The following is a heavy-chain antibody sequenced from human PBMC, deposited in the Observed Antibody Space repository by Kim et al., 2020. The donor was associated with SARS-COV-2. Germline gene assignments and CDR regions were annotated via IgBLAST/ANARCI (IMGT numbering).Heavy chain of an antibody. V-gene: IGHV1-46*01. CDR1: GYTFTNYY. Sequence: ASVKVSCKASGYTFTNYYMHWVRQAPGQGLEWMGIINPSGDSTSYAQKFQGRVTMTRDTSTSTVYMELSSLRSEDTAVYYCARDFLYGSGSYRYFSGLDVWGQGTTVTVSS. CDR2: INPSGDST. CDR3: ARDFLYGSGSYRYFSGLDV. D-gene: IGHD3-10*01. J-gene: IGHJ6*02.